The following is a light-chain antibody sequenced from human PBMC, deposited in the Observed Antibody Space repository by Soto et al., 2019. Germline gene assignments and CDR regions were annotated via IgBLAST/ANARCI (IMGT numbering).Light chain of an antibody. J-gene: IGLJ2*01. CDR2: LNRDGSH. CDR3: QTWGAGIEI. Sequence: QSVLTQSPSASASLGASGKLTCTLSSGHSIYAIAWHQQQPEKGPRYLMKLNRDGSHSKGDGNPDRFSGSSTGAERYITIAGVESEDEADCYCQTWGAGIEIFGGGTKVTVL. CDR1: SGHSIYA. V-gene: IGLV4-69*02.